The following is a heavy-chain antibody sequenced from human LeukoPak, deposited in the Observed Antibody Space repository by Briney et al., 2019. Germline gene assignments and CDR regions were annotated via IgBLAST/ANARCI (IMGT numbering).Heavy chain of an antibody. CDR1: GYRFTNYW. CDR2: IYPGDSDT. D-gene: IGHD3-22*01. Sequence: GESLKISCKGFGYRFTNYWIGWVRQMPGKGLELMGIIYPGDSDTIYSPSFQGQVTISADKSISTAYLQWSSLKASDTAMYYCARLGYDSSGYYRGNFDYWGQGTLVTVSS. V-gene: IGHV5-51*01. CDR3: ARLGYDSSGYYRGNFDY. J-gene: IGHJ4*02.